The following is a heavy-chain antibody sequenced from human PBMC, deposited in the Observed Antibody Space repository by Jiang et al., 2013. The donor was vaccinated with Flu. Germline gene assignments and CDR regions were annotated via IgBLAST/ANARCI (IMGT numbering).Heavy chain of an antibody. D-gene: IGHD3-9*01. V-gene: IGHV1-69*01. CDR3: ARGLDILTPIDY. J-gene: IGHJ4*02. Sequence: QKFQGRVTITADESTSTAYMELSSLRSEDTAVYYCARGLDILTPIDYWGQGTLVTVSS.